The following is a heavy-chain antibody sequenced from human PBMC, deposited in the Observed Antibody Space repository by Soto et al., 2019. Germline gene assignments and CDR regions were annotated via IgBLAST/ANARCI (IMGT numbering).Heavy chain of an antibody. CDR1: GFSLNSRGVG. CDR2: IYWDEDK. J-gene: IGHJ5*02. Sequence: SGPTLVNPTQTLTLTCTFSGFSLNSRGVGVGWIRQPPGKALEWLALIYWDEDKHFSPSLKSRLTLTTDTSKNQVVLTMTNMDPVDTGTYYCAHLGIIGITYWFDLSGQRTPDIVS. D-gene: IGHD1-20*01. V-gene: IGHV2-5*02. CDR3: AHLGIIGITYWFDL.